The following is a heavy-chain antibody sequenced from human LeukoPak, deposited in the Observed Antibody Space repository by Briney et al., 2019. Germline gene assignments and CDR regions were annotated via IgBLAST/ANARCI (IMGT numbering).Heavy chain of an antibody. J-gene: IGHJ4*02. CDR3: ARDNYGDYAGQFDY. Sequence: ASVKVSCKASGYTFTGYYMHWVRQAPGQGLEWMGWISPNSGGTNYAQKFQGRVTMTRDTSISTAYMELSRLRSDDTAVYYCARDNYGDYAGQFDYWGQGTLVTVSS. D-gene: IGHD4-17*01. CDR2: ISPNSGGT. V-gene: IGHV1-2*02. CDR1: GYTFTGYY.